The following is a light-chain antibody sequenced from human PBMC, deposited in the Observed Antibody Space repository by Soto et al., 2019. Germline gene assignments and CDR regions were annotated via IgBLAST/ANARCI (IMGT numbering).Light chain of an antibody. Sequence: DIQMTQSPSSLSASVGDRVTITCRASQSISSYLNRYQQKPGKAPKLLIYAASSLESGVPSRFSGSGSGTEFTLTISSLQPDDFATYYCQQYNSYSTFGQGTKVDIK. CDR3: QQYNSYST. CDR2: AAS. V-gene: IGKV1-5*01. J-gene: IGKJ1*01. CDR1: QSISSY.